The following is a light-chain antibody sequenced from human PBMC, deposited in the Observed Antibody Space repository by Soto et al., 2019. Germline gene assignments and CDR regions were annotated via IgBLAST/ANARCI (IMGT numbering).Light chain of an antibody. Sequence: TQVTQPPSSVSATVVSLASIPCRASQGTSSWLAWYQQKPGKAPNLLIYAASRLQSGVPSRFSGSGSGTDFTLTISSLQPEDFATYYCQQANTFPITFGQGTRLEIK. J-gene: IGKJ5*01. CDR2: AAS. V-gene: IGKV1-12*01. CDR1: QGTSSW. CDR3: QQANTFPIT.